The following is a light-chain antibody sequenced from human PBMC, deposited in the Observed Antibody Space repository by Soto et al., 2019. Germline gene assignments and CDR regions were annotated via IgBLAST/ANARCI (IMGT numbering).Light chain of an antibody. Sequence: DIQMTQSPSSLYASVGDRVTITCQASQDISNYLNWFQQTPGKAPKLLIYDASNLETGVPSRFSGSGSETDFTFTISSLQPEDIATYYCQQYNILPLTFGGGTNVEIK. CDR3: QQYNILPLT. V-gene: IGKV1-33*01. CDR1: QDISNY. J-gene: IGKJ4*01. CDR2: DAS.